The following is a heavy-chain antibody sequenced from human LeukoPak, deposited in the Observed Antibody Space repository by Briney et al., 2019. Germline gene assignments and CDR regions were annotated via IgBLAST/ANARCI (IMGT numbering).Heavy chain of an antibody. V-gene: IGHV1-18*01. Sequence: ASVKVSCKASGYTFSSYGISWVRQAPGQGLEWMGWISPYNGNTEYGQKVQGRVTMTTDRPTTTASMELRSLRSDDTAMYYCARDGAAAGRVDYWGQGTLVTVSS. CDR1: GYTFSSYG. J-gene: IGHJ4*02. D-gene: IGHD6-13*01. CDR2: ISPYNGNT. CDR3: ARDGAAAGRVDY.